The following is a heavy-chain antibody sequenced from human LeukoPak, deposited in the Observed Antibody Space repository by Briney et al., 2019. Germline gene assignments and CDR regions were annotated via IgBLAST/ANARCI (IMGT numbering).Heavy chain of an antibody. Sequence: GGSLRLSCAASGFTVSTNYMSWVRQAPGKGLEWVSVIFSGGSTYHADSVKGRFTVSRDNSKNTLYLHMNSLRAEDTAVYYCAREMATTWGAFDYWGQGTLVTVSS. CDR2: IFSGGST. D-gene: IGHD5-24*01. V-gene: IGHV3-53*01. CDR3: AREMATTWGAFDY. J-gene: IGHJ4*02. CDR1: GFTVSTNY.